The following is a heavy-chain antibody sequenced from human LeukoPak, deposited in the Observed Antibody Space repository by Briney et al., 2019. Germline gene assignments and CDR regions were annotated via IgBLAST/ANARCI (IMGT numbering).Heavy chain of an antibody. V-gene: IGHV3-9*01. CDR3: ARVGFTRDAFDI. J-gene: IGHJ3*02. CDR1: GFTFADYG. Sequence: GGSLRLSCAASGFTFADYGMHWVRQAPGKGLEWVSSISWNSANIAYADSVKGRFTISRDNARNSLYLQMNSLRAEDTALYYCARVGFTRDAFDIWGRGTMVTVSS. CDR2: ISWNSANI.